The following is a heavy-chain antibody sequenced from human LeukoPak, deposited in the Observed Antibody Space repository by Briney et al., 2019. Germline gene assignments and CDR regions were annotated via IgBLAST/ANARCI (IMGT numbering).Heavy chain of an antibody. CDR3: ARDGSGKPLDTDY. V-gene: IGHV3-48*03. D-gene: IGHD3-10*01. CDR1: GFTFSSYE. Sequence: GGSLRLSCAASGFTFSSYEMNWVRQAPGKGLEWVSYISSSGSTIYYADSVKGRFTISRDNAKNSLYLQMNSLRAEDTAVYYCARDGSGKPLDTDYWGQGTLVTVSS. J-gene: IGHJ4*02. CDR2: ISSSGSTI.